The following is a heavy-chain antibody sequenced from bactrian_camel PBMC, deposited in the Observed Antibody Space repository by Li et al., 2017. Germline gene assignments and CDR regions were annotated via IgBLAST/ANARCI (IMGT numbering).Heavy chain of an antibody. Sequence: VQLVESGGALVQPGGSLRLSCAGSGFIFSDYTMTWVRQAPGQGLEWISDINSSGRTTHYADSVKGRFTISRDNAMNTLYLQMNSLKPEDTAMYYCAAHRSAFSRSLNHKEYLYWGQGTQVTVS. D-gene: IGHD2*01. CDR3: AAHRSAFSRSLNHKEYLY. CDR2: INSSGRTT. CDR1: GFIFSDYT. V-gene: IGHV3S31*01. J-gene: IGHJ4*01.